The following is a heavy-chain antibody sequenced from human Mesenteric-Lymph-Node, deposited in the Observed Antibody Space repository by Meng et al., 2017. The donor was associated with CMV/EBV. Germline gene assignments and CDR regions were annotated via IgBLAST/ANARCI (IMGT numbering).Heavy chain of an antibody. V-gene: IGHV3-30*04. D-gene: IGHD1-26*01. J-gene: IGHJ4*02. Sequence: GESLKISCATSGFTFSSYAFHWVRQAPGKGLEWPAVISYDGRNKYYADSVKGRFTISRDNSKNTLYLQMNSLRAEDTALYYCAKGIKWELPLNSWGQGTLVTVSS. CDR1: GFTFSSYA. CDR2: ISYDGRNK. CDR3: AKGIKWELPLNS.